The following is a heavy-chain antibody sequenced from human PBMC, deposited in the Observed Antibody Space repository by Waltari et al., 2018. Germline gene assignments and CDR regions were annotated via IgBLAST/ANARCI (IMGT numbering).Heavy chain of an antibody. CDR2: ISYDGSNK. D-gene: IGHD2-15*01. Sequence: QVQLVESGGGVVQPGRSLRLSCAASGFTFSSYAMHWVRTAPGKGLEWVAVISYDGSNKYYADSVKGRFTISRDNSKNTLYLQMNSLRAEDTAVYYCAREMYCSGGSCYLIDYWGQGTLVTVSS. V-gene: IGHV3-30*01. J-gene: IGHJ4*02. CDR1: GFTFSSYA. CDR3: AREMYCSGGSCYLIDY.